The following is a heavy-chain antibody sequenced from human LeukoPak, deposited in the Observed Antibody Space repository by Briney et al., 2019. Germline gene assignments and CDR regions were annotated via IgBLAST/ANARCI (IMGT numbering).Heavy chain of an antibody. CDR3: ARSGYCSSSSCYRESDGLDF. J-gene: IGHJ3*01. CDR1: GYNFISYG. V-gene: IGHV1-18*01. D-gene: IGHD2-2*01. Sequence: ASVKVSCTASGYNFISYGVSWVRQAPGQGLEWMGLVSTYNGNTNYAQNLQYRVTMTTDPATSTAYMELTNLRSGDTAVYYCARSGYCSSSSCYRESDGLDFWGQGTMVTVSS. CDR2: VSTYNGNT.